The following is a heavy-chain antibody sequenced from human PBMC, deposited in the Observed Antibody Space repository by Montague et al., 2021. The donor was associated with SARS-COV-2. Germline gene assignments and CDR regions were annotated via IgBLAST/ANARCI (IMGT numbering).Heavy chain of an antibody. CDR3: ARANWNDVFGFDF. V-gene: IGHV5-51*01. Sequence: QSGAEVKKAGESLKISCKGSGYRFGTYWIGWVRQMPGKGLELMGTVFPGDSDTRYSPSSQGQVTMSGDKSISTAYLQWNSLKASDTAMYYCARANWNDVFGFDFWGQGTLVIVSS. CDR2: VFPGDSDT. J-gene: IGHJ4*02. CDR1: GYRFGTYW. D-gene: IGHD1-1*01.